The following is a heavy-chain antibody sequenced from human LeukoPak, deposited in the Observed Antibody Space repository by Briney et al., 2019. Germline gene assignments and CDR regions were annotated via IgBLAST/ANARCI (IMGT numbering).Heavy chain of an antibody. Sequence: GESLKISCKTSGYIFTTYWIGWVRQMPGRGLEWMALVYPGDSDTRYSPSFRGQVTISADKSITTAYLQWSSLKASDTAIYYCARLHPYTSGWYVDADYWGQGTLVSVSS. J-gene: IGHJ4*02. CDR2: VYPGDSDT. CDR3: ARLHPYTSGWYVDADY. D-gene: IGHD6-19*01. V-gene: IGHV5-51*01. CDR1: GYIFTTYW.